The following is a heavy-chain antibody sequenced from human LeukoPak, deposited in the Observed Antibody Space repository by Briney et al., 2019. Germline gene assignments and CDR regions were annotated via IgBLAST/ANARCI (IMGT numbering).Heavy chain of an antibody. CDR3: ARRPEFGVLYYMDV. D-gene: IGHD3-16*01. Sequence: PGGSLRLSCAASGFTFSTYSMNWVRQAPGKGLEWVSYISSSSGTIYYADSVKGRFTISRDNAKNSLCLQMNSLRAEDTAVYYCARRPEFGVLYYMDVWGKGTTVTVSS. V-gene: IGHV3-48*01. J-gene: IGHJ6*03. CDR1: GFTFSTYS. CDR2: ISSSSGTI.